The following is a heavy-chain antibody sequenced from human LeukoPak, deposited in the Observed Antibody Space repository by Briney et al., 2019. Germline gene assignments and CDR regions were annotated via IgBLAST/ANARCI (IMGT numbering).Heavy chain of an antibody. CDR3: TRDSGTYNWFDP. V-gene: IGHV3-73*01. D-gene: IGHD1-26*01. CDR1: GFTFSGSA. CDR2: IDKKDKGYATAT. J-gene: IGHJ5*02. Sequence: PGGSLKLSCAASGFTFSGSAIHWVRQSSGKGLEWVGQIDKKDKGYATATANAASVTGRFTISRDDSINTAYLQMKSLRTEDTALYYCTRDSGTYNWFDPWGQGTLVTVSS.